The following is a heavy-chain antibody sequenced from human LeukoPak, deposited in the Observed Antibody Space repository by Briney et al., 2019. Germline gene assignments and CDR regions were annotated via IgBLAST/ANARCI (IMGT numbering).Heavy chain of an antibody. D-gene: IGHD3-3*01. J-gene: IGHJ4*02. V-gene: IGHV3-23*01. CDR2: ISGSGGNT. CDR1: GFTFSSYA. CDR3: APGRDFWSGYPPL. Sequence: PGGSLRLSCAASGFTFSSYAMSWVRQAPGKGLEWVSAISGSGGNTYYADSVKGRVTISRDNSKNTLYLQMNSLRAEDTAVYYCAPGRDFWSGYPPLWGQGTLVTVS.